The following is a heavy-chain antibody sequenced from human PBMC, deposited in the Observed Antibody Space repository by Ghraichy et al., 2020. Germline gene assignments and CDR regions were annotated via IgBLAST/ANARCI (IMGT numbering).Heavy chain of an antibody. Sequence: GGSLRLSCAASGFTFSSYAMSWVRQAPGKGLEWVSAISGSGGSTYYADSVKGRFTISRDNSKNTLYLQMNSLRAEDTAVYYCAKDESIVVIQWLDALHFDYWGQGTLVTVSS. CDR1: GFTFSSYA. V-gene: IGHV3-23*01. CDR3: AKDESIVVIQWLDALHFDY. CDR2: ISGSGGST. J-gene: IGHJ4*02. D-gene: IGHD6-19*01.